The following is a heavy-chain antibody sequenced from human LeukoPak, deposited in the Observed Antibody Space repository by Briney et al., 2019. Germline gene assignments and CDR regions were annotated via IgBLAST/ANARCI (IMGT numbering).Heavy chain of an antibody. J-gene: IGHJ6*02. CDR1: GGSISSYY. CDR3: ARDYSDYGDSRGGMDV. D-gene: IGHD4-17*01. Sequence: SETLSLTCTVSGGSISSYYWSWIRQPPGKGLEWIGYIYYSGSTNYNPSLKSRVTISVDTPKNQFSLKLSSVTAADTAVYYCARDYSDYGDSRGGMDVWGQGTTVTVSS. CDR2: IYYSGST. V-gene: IGHV4-59*01.